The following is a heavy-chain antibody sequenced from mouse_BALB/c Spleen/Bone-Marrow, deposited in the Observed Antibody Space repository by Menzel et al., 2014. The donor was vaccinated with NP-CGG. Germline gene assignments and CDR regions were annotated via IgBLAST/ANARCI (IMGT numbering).Heavy chain of an antibody. D-gene: IGHD4-1*01. CDR3: ARLGRDYFDY. J-gene: IGHJ2*01. CDR2: ISSGGSYT. Sequence: EVMLVESGGDLVKPGGSLKLSCAASGFTFSSYGMSWVRQTPDKRLEWVATISSGGSYTYYPDSVKGRFTISRDNAKNTLYLQKSSLKSEDTAMYYCARLGRDYFDYWGQGTTLTVSS. V-gene: IGHV5-6*01. CDR1: GFTFSSYG.